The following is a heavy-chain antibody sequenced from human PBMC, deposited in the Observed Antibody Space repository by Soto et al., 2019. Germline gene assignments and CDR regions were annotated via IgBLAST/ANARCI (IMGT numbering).Heavy chain of an antibody. D-gene: IGHD3-3*01. Sequence: ASVKVSCKASGYTFTTYYIHWVRQAPGQGLEWMGVINPSGGSINYAQKFQGRVTMTRDTSTSTVYMELSSLRSEDTAVYYCARGGVTIFGVVTWNYHYYGMDVWGQGTTVTVSS. CDR3: ARGGVTIFGVVTWNYHYYGMDV. CDR1: GYTFTTYY. CDR2: INPSGGSI. J-gene: IGHJ6*02. V-gene: IGHV1-46*01.